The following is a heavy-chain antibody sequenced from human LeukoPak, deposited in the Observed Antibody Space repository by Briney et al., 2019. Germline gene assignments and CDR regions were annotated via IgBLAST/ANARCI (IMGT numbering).Heavy chain of an antibody. CDR2: INHSGST. V-gene: IGHV4-39*07. J-gene: IGHJ4*02. CDR1: GGSLSRSSYY. D-gene: IGHD3-10*01. CDR3: ARGHGSGSYYFPRRYFDY. Sequence: SETLSLTCTVSGGSLSRSSYYWGWIRQPPGKGLEWIGEINHSGSTNYNPSLKSRVTISVDTSKNQFSLKLSSVTAADTAVYYCARGHGSGSYYFPRRYFDYWGQGTLVTVSS.